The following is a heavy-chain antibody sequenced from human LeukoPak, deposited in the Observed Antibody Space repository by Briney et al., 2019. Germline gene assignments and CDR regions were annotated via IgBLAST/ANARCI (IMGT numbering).Heavy chain of an antibody. Sequence: ASVKVSCKASGYTFTSYDINWVRQATGQGLEWMGWMNPNSGNTGYAHTFQVRVTITSNTSITTAYMELNRLRSEDTAVYYCSREGAFICSSTSCSRRGYYYYYMDVWGKGTTVTVSS. CDR3: SREGAFICSSTSCSRRGYYYYYMDV. V-gene: IGHV1-8*03. D-gene: IGHD2-2*01. J-gene: IGHJ6*03. CDR2: MNPNSGNT. CDR1: GYTFTSYD.